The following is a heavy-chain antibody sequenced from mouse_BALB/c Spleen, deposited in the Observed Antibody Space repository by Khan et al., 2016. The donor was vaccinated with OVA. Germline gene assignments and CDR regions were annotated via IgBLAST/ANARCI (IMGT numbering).Heavy chain of an antibody. J-gene: IGHJ4*01. CDR3: ARPDYYGSSFYAMDY. CDR2: INPDSSTI. V-gene: IGHV4-1*02. Sequence: EVQLQESGGGLVQPGGSLKLSCAASGFDFSRYWMSWVRQAPGKGLEWIGEINPDSSTINYTPSLKDKFIISRDNAKNTLYLQMSKVRSEDTALYYCARPDYYGSSFYAMDYWGQGTSVTVSS. CDR1: GFDFSRYW. D-gene: IGHD1-1*01.